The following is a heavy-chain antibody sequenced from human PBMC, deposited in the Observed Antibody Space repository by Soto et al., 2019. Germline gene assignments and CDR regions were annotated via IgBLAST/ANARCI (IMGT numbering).Heavy chain of an antibody. D-gene: IGHD3-9*01. CDR2: IWYDGSNK. J-gene: IGHJ3*02. CDR1: GFTFSSYG. CDR3: ARDKAGTYYDILTGYPTPDAFDI. Sequence: GGSLRLSCAASGFTFSSYGMHWVRQAPGKGLEWVAVIWYDGSNKYYADSVKDRFTISRDNSKNTLYLQMNSLRAEDTAVYYCARDKAGTYYDILTGYPTPDAFDIWGQGTMVTVSS. V-gene: IGHV3-33*01.